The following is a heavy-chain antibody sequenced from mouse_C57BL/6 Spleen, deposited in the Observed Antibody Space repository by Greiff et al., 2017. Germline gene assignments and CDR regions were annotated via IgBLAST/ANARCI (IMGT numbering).Heavy chain of an antibody. V-gene: IGHV1-54*01. Sequence: VQLQQSGAELVRPGTSVKVSCKASGYAFTNSLLEWVKQRPGQGLEWIGVINPGSGGTNYNGKFKGNATLTADKSSSTAYMQLSSLTSEDSAVYFCAREAYYYGSKGFAYWGQGTLVTVSA. CDR2: INPGSGGT. CDR3: AREAYYYGSKGFAY. J-gene: IGHJ3*01. D-gene: IGHD1-1*01. CDR1: GYAFTNSL.